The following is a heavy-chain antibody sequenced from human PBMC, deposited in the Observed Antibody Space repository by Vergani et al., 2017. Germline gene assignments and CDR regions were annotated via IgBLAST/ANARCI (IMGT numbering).Heavy chain of an antibody. CDR2: ISGSGGST. V-gene: IGHV3-23*01. D-gene: IGHD6-13*01. CDR3: AKDGAAAGHFDY. Sequence: EVQLLESGGGLVQPGGSLRLSCAASGFTFSSYAMSWVRQAPGRGLEWVSAISGSGGSTYYADSVKGRVTISRDKSKNTLYLQMNSVRAEDTAVYYCAKDGAAAGHFDYWGQGTLVTVSS. J-gene: IGHJ4*02. CDR1: GFTFSSYA.